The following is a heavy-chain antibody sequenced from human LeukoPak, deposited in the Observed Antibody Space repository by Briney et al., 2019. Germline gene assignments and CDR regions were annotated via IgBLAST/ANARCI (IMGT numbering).Heavy chain of an antibody. CDR2: IIPIFGTA. D-gene: IGHD1-7*01. Sequence: VASVKVSCKASGGTFSSYAISWVRQAPGQGLEWMGGIIPIFGTANYAQKFQGRVTITTDESTSTAYMELSSLRSEDTAVYYCARSSIXXTTXGDYWGQGTLVTVSS. CDR1: GGTFSSYA. V-gene: IGHV1-69*05. CDR3: ARSSIXXTTXGDY. J-gene: IGHJ4*02.